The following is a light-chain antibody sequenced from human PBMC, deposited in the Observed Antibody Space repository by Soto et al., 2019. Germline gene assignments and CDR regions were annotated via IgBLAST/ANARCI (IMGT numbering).Light chain of an antibody. Sequence: EIVLTQSPGALSLSPGERATLSCGASQSVSSSYLAWYQQKPGQAPRLLIYGASTRATGIPDRFSGSGSGTDFTLIISRLESVDFAVYYCQQYGCSPRTFGQGTKVEIK. CDR3: QQYGCSPRT. V-gene: IGKV3-20*01. J-gene: IGKJ1*01. CDR2: GAS. CDR1: QSVSSSY.